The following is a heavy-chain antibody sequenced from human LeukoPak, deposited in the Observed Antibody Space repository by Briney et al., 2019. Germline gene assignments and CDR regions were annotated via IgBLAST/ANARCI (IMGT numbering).Heavy chain of an antibody. CDR3: GTRAFYHGLDV. CDR1: GFTLDAYA. CDR2: INADGGRT. J-gene: IGHJ6*02. V-gene: IGHV3-43*02. Sequence: QPGGSLRLSCVASGFTLDAYAMHWVRQARGKGPEWVSHINADGGRTYYADSVKGRFTISRDNSKNSLYLEMTSLRAEDSALYYCGTRAFYHGLDVWGRGTTVTVSS.